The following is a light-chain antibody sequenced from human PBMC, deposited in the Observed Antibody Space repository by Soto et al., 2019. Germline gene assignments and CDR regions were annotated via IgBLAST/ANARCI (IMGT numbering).Light chain of an antibody. CDR2: AAS. J-gene: IGKJ1*01. Sequence: DIQMTQSPSSLSASVGDRVTIICRASQGIRNDLDWYQQKPAKAPERLIYAASSLQSWVPSRFSGSGSGTEVTLTIRCLQAEDFDNYYCLQYHTYPWTVGQGTKVDI. V-gene: IGKV1-17*01. CDR1: QGIRND. CDR3: LQYHTYPWT.